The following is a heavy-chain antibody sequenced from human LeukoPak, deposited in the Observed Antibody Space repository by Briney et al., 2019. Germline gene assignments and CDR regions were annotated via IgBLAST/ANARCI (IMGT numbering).Heavy chain of an antibody. CDR1: GYTFTGYY. J-gene: IGHJ5*02. Sequence: ASVKVSCKASGYTFTGYYMHWVRQAPGQGLEWMGWINPNSGGTNYAQKFQGRVTTTRDTSISTAYMELSRLRSDDTAVYYCARQGRELRGNWFDPWGQGTLVTVSS. CDR3: ARQGRELRGNWFDP. V-gene: IGHV1-2*02. CDR2: INPNSGGT. D-gene: IGHD1-26*01.